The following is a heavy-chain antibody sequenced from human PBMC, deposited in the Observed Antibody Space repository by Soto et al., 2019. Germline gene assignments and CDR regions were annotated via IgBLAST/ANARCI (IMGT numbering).Heavy chain of an antibody. CDR2: INAGNGNT. CDR1: GYTFTSYG. Sequence: VASVKVSCKASGYTFTSYGIHWVRQAPGQRLEWTGWINAGNGNTKYSEKFQGRVTITRDTSASTAYLEQSSLRSEDTAVYYCARDPNDSSAYYHHYYYGMDVWGQGTTVTVSS. CDR3: ARDPNDSSAYYHHYYYGMDV. D-gene: IGHD3-22*01. J-gene: IGHJ6*02. V-gene: IGHV1-3*01.